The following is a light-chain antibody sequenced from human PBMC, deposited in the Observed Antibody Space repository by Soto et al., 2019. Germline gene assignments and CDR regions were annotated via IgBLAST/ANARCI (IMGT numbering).Light chain of an antibody. CDR1: KLGDKY. V-gene: IGLV3-1*01. J-gene: IGLJ1*01. Sequence: SYELTQPSSVSVSPGQTASITCSGEKLGDKYACWYQQKPGQSPVLVIYQDNKRPSGIPERFSGSNSGNTATLSISGTQTMDEADYYCQAWDSSTYVFGTGTKVTV. CDR2: QDN. CDR3: QAWDSSTYV.